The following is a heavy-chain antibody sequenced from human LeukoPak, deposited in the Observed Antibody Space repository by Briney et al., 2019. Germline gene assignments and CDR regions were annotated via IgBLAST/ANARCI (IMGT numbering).Heavy chain of an antibody. CDR2: IYYSGST. J-gene: IGHJ4*02. V-gene: IGHV4-39*07. CDR3: ASSSWLRDANFDN. CDR1: GGSISSSSYY. D-gene: IGHD2-15*01. Sequence: SETLSLTCTVSGGSISSSSYYWGWIHQPPGKGLEWIGSIYYSGSTYYNPSLKSRVTISVDTSKNQFSLKLRSVTAIDTAVYYCASSSWLRDANFDNWGQGTLVTVSS.